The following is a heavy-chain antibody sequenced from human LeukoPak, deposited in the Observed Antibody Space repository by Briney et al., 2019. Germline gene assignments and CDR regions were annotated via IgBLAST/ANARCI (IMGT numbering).Heavy chain of an antibody. D-gene: IGHD3-3*01. J-gene: IGHJ2*01. CDR3: ARAGTIFGVVISSYWYFDL. CDR2: IIPIFGTA. V-gene: IGHV1-69*06. CDR1: GGTFSSYA. Sequence: WASVKVSCKASGGTFSSYAISWVRQAPGQGLEWMGGIIPIFGTANYAQKFQGRVTITADKSTSTAYMELSSLRSEDTAVYYCARAGTIFGVVISSYWYFDLWGRGTLVTVSS.